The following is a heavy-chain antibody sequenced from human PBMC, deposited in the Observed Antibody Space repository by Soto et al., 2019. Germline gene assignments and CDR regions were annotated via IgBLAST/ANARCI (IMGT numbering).Heavy chain of an antibody. CDR1: VFTFRSYD. J-gene: IGHJ3*02. CDR3: AKATATGGGAFDI. D-gene: IGHD2-8*02. Sequence: GSLRLSCAASVFTFRSYDMSWVRQAPGKGLEWVSTILVGGSTHYPDSVKGRFTISRDNSKNTVFLQMNSLTGGDTAVYYCAKATATGGGAFDICGQGTMVTVSS. V-gene: IGHV3-23*01. CDR2: ILVGGST.